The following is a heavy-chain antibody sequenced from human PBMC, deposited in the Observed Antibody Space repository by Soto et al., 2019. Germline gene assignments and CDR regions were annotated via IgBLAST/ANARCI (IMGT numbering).Heavy chain of an antibody. CDR1: GYTFGRDG. CDR3: ARSSGYFFPFDG. CDR2: INAINGDT. D-gene: IGHD3-22*01. J-gene: IGHJ4*03. V-gene: IGHV1-3*01. Sequence: ASVKVSCKGSGYTFGRDGMPWVRQAPGQGREWLAWINAINGDTKYSQRFQGRLTVSRDTSANTAYLQLSSLRFEDTAVYYCARSSGYFFPFDGCGRGXLVAI.